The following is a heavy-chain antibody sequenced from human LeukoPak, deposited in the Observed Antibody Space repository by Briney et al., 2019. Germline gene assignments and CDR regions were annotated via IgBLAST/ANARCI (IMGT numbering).Heavy chain of an antibody. D-gene: IGHD5-18*01. CDR3: TRARPEEGYVYGADFFDS. J-gene: IGHJ5*01. V-gene: IGHV1-2*02. Sequence: GASVTDSSMDPAFSPSGFYIRWGRQAPGQGLEWMGWTKPNSGGTNYADNFEGRVTMTRDTSTNTAFMELTKLTSDDTAVYYWTRARPEEGYVYGADFFDSWGQGTLIIVS. CDR1: AFSPSGFY. CDR2: TKPNSGGT.